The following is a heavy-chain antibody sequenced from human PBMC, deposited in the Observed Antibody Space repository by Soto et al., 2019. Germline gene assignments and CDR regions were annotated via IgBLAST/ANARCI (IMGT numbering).Heavy chain of an antibody. CDR1: GYTFTGYY. D-gene: IGHD2-2*01. CDR2: INPETGGT. Sequence: QVQLVQSGADVKTPGASVRVSCKASGYTFTGYYVHWVREAPGQGLGWMGWINPETGGTSYAQKFQGRGTLSRDTSINTAYLELSRLRFDDAAVYFCARERYQVISDGMDVWGQGTTVTVSS. J-gene: IGHJ6*02. CDR3: ARERYQVISDGMDV. V-gene: IGHV1-2*02.